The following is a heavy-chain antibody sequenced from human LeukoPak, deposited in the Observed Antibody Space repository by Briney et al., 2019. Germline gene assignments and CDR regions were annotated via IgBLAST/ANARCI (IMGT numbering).Heavy chain of an antibody. V-gene: IGHV4-59*08. Sequence: SETLSLTCTVSGGSISSYYWSWIRQPPGKGLEWIGSLYYSGNTNYNPSLKSRVTISLDTSKNQFSLKLSSVTAADTAVYYCARHSYGDYAYFDLWGRGTLVTVSS. CDR1: GGSISSYY. J-gene: IGHJ2*01. D-gene: IGHD4-17*01. CDR3: ARHSYGDYAYFDL. CDR2: LYYSGNT.